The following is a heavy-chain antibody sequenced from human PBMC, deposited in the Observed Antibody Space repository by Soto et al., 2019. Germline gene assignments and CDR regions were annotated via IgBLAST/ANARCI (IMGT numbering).Heavy chain of an antibody. CDR1: GYKFTNHG. V-gene: IGHV1-18*01. CDR2: ISAYDGNT. CDR3: ARDGSSYYYAPYFYGMDV. Sequence: QVQLVQSGAEVKKPGASVRVSCKASGYKFTNHGISWVRQAPGQGLEWMGWISAYDGNTNYAQQLQGRVTMTTDTSTSTAYMEVRSLRSDDTAVYYCARDGSSYYYAPYFYGMDVWGQGTTVTVSS. D-gene: IGHD3-22*01. J-gene: IGHJ6*02.